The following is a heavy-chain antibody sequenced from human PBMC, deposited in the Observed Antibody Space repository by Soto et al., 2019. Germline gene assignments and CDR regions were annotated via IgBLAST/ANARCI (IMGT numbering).Heavy chain of an antibody. D-gene: IGHD7-27*01. CDR1: GFTFSNAW. J-gene: IGHJ6*02. CDR3: ARDLNWGGDLYYYYGMDV. V-gene: IGHV3-15*01. Sequence: GGSLRLSCAASGFTFSNAWMSWVRQAPGKGLEWVGRIKSKTDGGTTDYAAPVKGRFTISRDDSKNTLYLQMNSLRAEDTAVYYCARDLNWGGDLYYYYGMDVWGQGTTVTSP. CDR2: IKSKTDGGTT.